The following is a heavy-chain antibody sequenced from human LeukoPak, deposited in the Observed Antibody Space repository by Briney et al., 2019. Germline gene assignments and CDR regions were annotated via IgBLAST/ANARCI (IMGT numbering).Heavy chain of an antibody. J-gene: IGHJ4*02. CDR3: AKEGYCSSTSCFYFDY. V-gene: IGHV3-9*01. Sequence: GGSLRLSCAASGFTFYDYAMHWVRQAPGKGLEWVSGISWNSGSIGYADSVKGRFTISRDNAKNSLYLQMNSLRAEDTALYYCAKEGYCSSTSCFYFDYWGQGTLVTVSS. CDR1: GFTFYDYA. CDR2: ISWNSGSI. D-gene: IGHD2-2*01.